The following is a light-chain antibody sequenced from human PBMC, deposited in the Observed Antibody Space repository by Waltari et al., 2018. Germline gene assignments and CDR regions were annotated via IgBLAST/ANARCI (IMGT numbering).Light chain of an antibody. CDR3: QQTYRTPRT. CDR1: HRISSY. V-gene: IGKV1-39*01. CDR2: GAV. J-gene: IGKJ1*01. Sequence: DIQMTQSPSSLPASVGDRVTISCRASHRISSYLTWYQQQPGKAPRLLIYGAVSLQSGVPSRFSGSGSGTDFTLTISSLQPEDFATYYCQQTYRTPRTFGQGTKVDI.